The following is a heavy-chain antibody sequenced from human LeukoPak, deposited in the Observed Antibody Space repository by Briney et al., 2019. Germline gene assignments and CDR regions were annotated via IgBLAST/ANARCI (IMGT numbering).Heavy chain of an antibody. CDR3: AKDLKVQDIAVVVAAIFDL. V-gene: IGHV3-30*04. CDR1: GFTFSSYA. J-gene: IGHJ2*01. Sequence: QSGRSLRLSCAASGFTFSSYAMHWVRQAPGKGLEWVAVISYDGSNKYYADSLKGRFTISRDNSKNTLYLQMNSLRAEDTAVYYCAKDLKVQDIAVVVAAIFDLWGRGTLVTVSS. CDR2: ISYDGSNK. D-gene: IGHD2-15*01.